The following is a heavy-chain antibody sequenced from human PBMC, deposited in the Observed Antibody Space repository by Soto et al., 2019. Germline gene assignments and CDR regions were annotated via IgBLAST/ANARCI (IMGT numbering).Heavy chain of an antibody. CDR3: ARGLHYGDSYYYYGMDV. CDR1: GYTFTSYG. J-gene: IGHJ6*02. Sequence: VASVKVSCKASGYTFTSYGISWVRQAPGQGLEWMGWISAYNGNTNYAQKPQGRVTMTTDTSTSTAYMELNSLRAEDTAVYYCARGLHYGDSYYYYGMDVWGQGTTVTVSS. D-gene: IGHD4-17*01. V-gene: IGHV1-18*04. CDR2: ISAYNGNT.